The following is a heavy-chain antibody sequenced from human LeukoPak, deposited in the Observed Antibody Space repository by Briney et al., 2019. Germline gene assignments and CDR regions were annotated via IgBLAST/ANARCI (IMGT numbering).Heavy chain of an antibody. D-gene: IGHD1-1*01. V-gene: IGHV4-59*08. CDR3: ARSNDWKDWFDP. J-gene: IGHJ5*02. CDR1: GASISTFY. CDR2: IYYSGST. Sequence: PSETLSLTCTVSGASISTFYWSWIRQPPGKGLEWIGYIYYSGSTNYNPSLKSRVTISVDTSKNQFSLKLSSVTAADTALYYCARSNDWKDWFDPWGQGTLVTVS.